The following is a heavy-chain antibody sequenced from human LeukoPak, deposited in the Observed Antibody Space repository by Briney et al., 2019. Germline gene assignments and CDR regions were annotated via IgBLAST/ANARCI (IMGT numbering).Heavy chain of an antibody. Sequence: SDTLSLTCAVSGYSISSRNWWAWIRQPPPKGLEWIGYIYYSGSVYYNPSLKSRVTMSVDTSKNQFSLELRSVTAVDTAVYYCARSVSGPSFFDFWGQGTLVTVSS. D-gene: IGHD6-19*01. J-gene: IGHJ4*02. CDR1: GYSISSRNW. CDR3: ARSVSGPSFFDF. CDR2: IYYSGSV. V-gene: IGHV4-28*05.